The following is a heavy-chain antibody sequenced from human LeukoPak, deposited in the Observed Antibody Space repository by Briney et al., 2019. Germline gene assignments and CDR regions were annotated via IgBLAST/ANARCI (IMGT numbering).Heavy chain of an antibody. Sequence: SETLSLTCVVSGTSVSSSNWWSWVRQPPGKGLEWIGEIYHSGSTNYNPSLKSRVTISVDTSKNQFSLKLSSVTAADTAVYYCARQAVRGRRFDPWGQGTLVTVSS. V-gene: IGHV4-4*02. CDR1: GTSVSSSNW. CDR2: IYHSGST. J-gene: IGHJ5*02. D-gene: IGHD3-10*01. CDR3: ARQAVRGRRFDP.